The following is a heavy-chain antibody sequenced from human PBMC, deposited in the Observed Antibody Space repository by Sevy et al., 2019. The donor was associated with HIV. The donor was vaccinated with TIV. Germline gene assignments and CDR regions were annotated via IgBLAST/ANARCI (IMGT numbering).Heavy chain of an antibody. D-gene: IGHD1-26*01. CDR3: ATSGVET. CDR1: GFTFSSYW. CDR2: IKQEGSEK. Sequence: GGSLRLSCTASGFTFSSYWMNWIRQAPGKGLEWVANIKQEGSEKYYVDSVKGRFTISRVNAKNSLYLEMNTLRAEDTAVYYCATSGVETWGQGTLVTVSS. J-gene: IGHJ5*02. V-gene: IGHV3-7*01.